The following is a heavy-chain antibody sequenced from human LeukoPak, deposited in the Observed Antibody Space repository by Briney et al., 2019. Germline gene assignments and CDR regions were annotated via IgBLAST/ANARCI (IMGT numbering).Heavy chain of an antibody. Sequence: ASVKVSCKASGYTFTSYGINWVRQATGQGLEWMGWKNPNSGNTGYAQKFQGRVTMTRNTSISTAYMELSSLRSEDTAVYYCARELAYRTIFGVVNRYYYYGMDVWGQGTTVTVSS. D-gene: IGHD3-3*01. V-gene: IGHV1-8*01. CDR3: ARELAYRTIFGVVNRYYYYGMDV. CDR1: GYTFTSYG. CDR2: KNPNSGNT. J-gene: IGHJ6*02.